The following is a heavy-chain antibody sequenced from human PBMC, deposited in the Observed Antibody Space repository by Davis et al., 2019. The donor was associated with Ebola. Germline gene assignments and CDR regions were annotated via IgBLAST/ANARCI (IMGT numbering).Heavy chain of an antibody. CDR1: GFTFSSYG. Sequence: GESLKISCAASGFTFSSYGMHWVRQAPGKGLEWVAFIRYDGSNKYYADSVKGRFTISRDNSKNTLYLQMNSLRAEDTAVYYCAKQLLWFGDYYYYGMDVWGQGTTVTVSS. D-gene: IGHD3-10*01. J-gene: IGHJ6*02. CDR2: IRYDGSNK. V-gene: IGHV3-30*02. CDR3: AKQLLWFGDYYYYGMDV.